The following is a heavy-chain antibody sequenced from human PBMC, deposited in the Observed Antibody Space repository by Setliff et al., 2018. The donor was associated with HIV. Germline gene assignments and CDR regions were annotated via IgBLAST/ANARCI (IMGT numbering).Heavy chain of an antibody. J-gene: IGHJ4*02. CDR3: ARTLRAAAMGYFDY. V-gene: IGHV4-4*02. D-gene: IGHD5-18*01. CDR2: IYHSGST. CDR1: GGSISSSNW. Sequence: PSETLSLTCAVSGGSISSSNWWSWVRQPPGKGLEWIGEIYHSGSTNYNPSLKSRVTISVDKSKNQFSLKLSSVTAADTAVYYCARTLRAAAMGYFDYWGQGTLVTVSS.